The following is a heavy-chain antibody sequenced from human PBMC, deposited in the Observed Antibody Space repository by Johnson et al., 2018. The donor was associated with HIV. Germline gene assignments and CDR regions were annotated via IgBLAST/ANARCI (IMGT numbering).Heavy chain of an antibody. CDR2: INWNGGST. CDR1: GFTFDDYG. Sequence: VQLVESGGGVVRPGGSLRLSCAASGFTFDDYGMSWVRQAPGKGLEWVSGINWNGGSTGYAASVTGRFTISRDNAKNSLYLQMNSLRAEDTASYYCARRRWPEGDDAFDIWGQGTMVTVSS. J-gene: IGHJ3*02. CDR3: ARRRWPEGDDAFDI. D-gene: IGHD4-23*01. V-gene: IGHV3-20*04.